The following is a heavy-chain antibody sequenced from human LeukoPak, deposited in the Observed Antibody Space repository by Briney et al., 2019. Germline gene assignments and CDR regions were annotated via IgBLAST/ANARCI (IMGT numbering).Heavy chain of an antibody. CDR1: GFTVSSNY. J-gene: IGHJ4*02. V-gene: IGHV3-53*01. Sequence: PGGSLRLSCAASGFTVSSNYMSWVRQAPGKGLEWVSVIYSGGSTYYADSVKGRFTIPRDNSKNTLYLQMNSLRAEDTAVYYCARVYTTMGLDYWGQGTLVTVSS. D-gene: IGHD5-18*01. CDR3: ARVYTTMGLDY. CDR2: IYSGGST.